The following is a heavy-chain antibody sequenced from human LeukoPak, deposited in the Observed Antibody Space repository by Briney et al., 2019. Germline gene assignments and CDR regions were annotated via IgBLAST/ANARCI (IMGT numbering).Heavy chain of an antibody. CDR1: GFTFSSYA. CDR2: ISGSAYIT. J-gene: IGHJ3*02. D-gene: IGHD3-22*01. V-gene: IGHV3-23*01. Sequence: GGSLRLSCAASGFTFSSYAMTWVRQAPGKGLEWLSAISGSAYITSYADSVKGRFTISRDNSKNTLYLQMNSLRAEDTAIYYCARNTSGFKLGDAFDIWGQGTMVTVSS. CDR3: ARNTSGFKLGDAFDI.